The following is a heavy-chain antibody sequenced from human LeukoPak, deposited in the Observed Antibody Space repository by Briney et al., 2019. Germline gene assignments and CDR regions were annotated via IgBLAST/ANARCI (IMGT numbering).Heavy chain of an antibody. V-gene: IGHV3-74*01. D-gene: IGHD6-13*01. CDR1: GFTFRKYW. Sequence: GGSLRLSCAASGFTFRKYWLHWVRQAPGRGLVWVSRINPDDESTSYADSVKGRFTISRDNAKSTLYLQMNSLRAEDTAVYYCAKGPPSWSSSWSPRYMDVWGKGTTVTVSS. CDR3: AKGPPSWSSSWSPRYMDV. J-gene: IGHJ6*03. CDR2: INPDDEST.